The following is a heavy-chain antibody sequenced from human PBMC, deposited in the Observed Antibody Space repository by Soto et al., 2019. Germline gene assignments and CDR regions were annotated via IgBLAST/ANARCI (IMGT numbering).Heavy chain of an antibody. V-gene: IGHV1-2*02. Sequence: QLHLVQSGAVVKKPGASVTVSCSASGYPVTAYYMHWVRQAPGRGLEWMGGINPATGAAKYTQTFQGRVTMTRGTSTRTVFLEPSGLTSADTAVFYCARGGGVGVAGSAAFDMWGQGTLVTVSS. D-gene: IGHD3-3*01. CDR3: ARGGGVGVAGSAAFDM. CDR2: INPATGAA. CDR1: GYPVTAYY. J-gene: IGHJ3*02.